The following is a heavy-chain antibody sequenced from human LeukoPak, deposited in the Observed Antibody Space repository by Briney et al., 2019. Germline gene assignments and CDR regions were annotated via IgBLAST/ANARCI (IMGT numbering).Heavy chain of an antibody. CDR3: ARVSWRGYSSSSSDHYYYYYMDV. J-gene: IGHJ6*03. CDR1: GYTFTSYY. V-gene: IGHV1-46*01. CDR2: INPSGGST. Sequence: ASVKVSCKASGYTFTSYYMHWVRQAPGQGLEWMGIINPSGGSTSYAQKFQGRVTMTRDISTSTVYMELSSLRSEDTAVYYCARVSWRGYSSSSSDHYYYYYMDVWGKGTTVTVSS. D-gene: IGHD6-6*01.